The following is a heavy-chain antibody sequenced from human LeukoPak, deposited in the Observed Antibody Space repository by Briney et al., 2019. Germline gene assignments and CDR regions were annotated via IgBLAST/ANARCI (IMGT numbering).Heavy chain of an antibody. CDR1: GYNFTNYW. Sequence: GESLKISCKGSGYNFTNYWISWVRQMPGKGLEWMGTIDPSDSYNNYSPSFQGHVTISADKSISTAYLQWSSLKASDTAMYYCARAYSRSRFDYWGQGTLVTVSS. CDR3: ARAYSRSRFDY. D-gene: IGHD6-6*01. CDR2: IDPSDSYN. J-gene: IGHJ4*02. V-gene: IGHV5-10-1*01.